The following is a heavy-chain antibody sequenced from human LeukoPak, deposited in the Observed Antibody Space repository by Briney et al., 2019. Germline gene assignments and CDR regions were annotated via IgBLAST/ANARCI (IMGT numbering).Heavy chain of an antibody. D-gene: IGHD2-2*01. CDR2: IYYSGST. CDR1: GDSSRSYY. J-gene: IGHJ4*02. Sequence: KPSETVSLXCTVSGDSSRSYYWSWIRQPPGKGLEWIGYIYYSGSTNSNPSLRSRVAISVDTSKNQFSLRVTSVTAADTAVYYCARDIVVVPAARRDVFDYWGQGTLVTVSS. V-gene: IGHV4-59*01. CDR3: ARDIVVVPAARRDVFDY.